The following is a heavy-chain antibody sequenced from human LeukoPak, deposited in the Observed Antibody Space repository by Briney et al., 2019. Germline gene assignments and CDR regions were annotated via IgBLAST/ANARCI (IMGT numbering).Heavy chain of an antibody. Sequence: SETLSLTCTVSGDSISSYYWSWIRQPPGKRLEWIGYIYHSGSTNYSPSLKSRVTISADTSKDQFSLKLASVTAADTAVYYCATGYSSTWYYFDYWGQGTLVTVSS. D-gene: IGHD6-13*01. J-gene: IGHJ4*02. CDR2: IYHSGST. CDR1: GDSISSYY. V-gene: IGHV4-59*01. CDR3: ATGYSSTWYYFDY.